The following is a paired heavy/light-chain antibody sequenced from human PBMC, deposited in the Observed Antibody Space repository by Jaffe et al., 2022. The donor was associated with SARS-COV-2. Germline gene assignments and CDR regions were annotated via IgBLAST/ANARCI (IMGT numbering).Heavy chain of an antibody. Sequence: QVQLVESGGGVVQPGRSLRLSCAASGFSFSTYGMHWVRQAPGKGLEWVAVIWYDGSHKYYADSVRGRFTLSRDNSMNTLYLQMNSLRAEDTAFYYCARQGIPGDYATSSWFDPWGQGTLVTVSS. D-gene: IGHD4-17*01. V-gene: IGHV3-33*01. CDR1: GFSFSTYG. J-gene: IGHJ5*02. CDR2: IWYDGSHK. CDR3: ARQGIPGDYATSSWFDP.
Light chain of an antibody. V-gene: IGLV8-61*01. CDR2: RTN. CDR3: VLYMGGGIWV. Sequence: QRVVTQEPSFSVSPGGTVTLTCGLTSDSVSTSHYPSWYQQAPGQAPRTLIYRTNSRSSGVPDRFSGSILGNKAALTITGAQADDESDYYCVLYMGGGIWVFGGGTKLTVI. CDR1: SDSVSTSHY. J-gene: IGLJ3*02.